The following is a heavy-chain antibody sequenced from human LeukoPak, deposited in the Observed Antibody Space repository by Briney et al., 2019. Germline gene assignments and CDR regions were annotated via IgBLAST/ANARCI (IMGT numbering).Heavy chain of an antibody. J-gene: IGHJ3*02. CDR3: ATGYYDSSGYLYLLAFDI. V-gene: IGHV1-24*01. D-gene: IGHD3-22*01. CDR2: FDPEDGET. CDR1: EYTLTELS. Sequence: GASVKVSCKVSEYTLTELSMHWVRQAPGKGLEWMGGFDPEDGETIYAQKFQGRVTMTEDTSTDTAYMELSSLTSEDTAVYYCATGYYDSSGYLYLLAFDIWGQGTMVTVSS.